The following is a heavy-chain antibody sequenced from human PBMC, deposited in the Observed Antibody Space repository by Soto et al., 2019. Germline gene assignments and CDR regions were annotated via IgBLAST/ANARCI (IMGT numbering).Heavy chain of an antibody. CDR2: INHSGST. V-gene: IGHV4-39*07. J-gene: IGHJ4*02. CDR3: ASSYCSGGSCLYYFDY. D-gene: IGHD2-15*01. Sequence: SETLSLTCTVSGGSIRSSSYYWGWIRQPPGKGLEWIGEINHSGSTNYNPSLKSRVTISVDTSKNQFSLKLSSVTAADTAVYYCASSYCSGGSCLYYFDYWGQGTLVTVSS. CDR1: GGSIRSSSYY.